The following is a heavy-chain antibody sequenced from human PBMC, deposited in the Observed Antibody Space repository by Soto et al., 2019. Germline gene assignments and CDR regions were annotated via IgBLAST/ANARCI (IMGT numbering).Heavy chain of an antibody. V-gene: IGHV3-30*18. CDR2: ISNDGSDK. D-gene: IGHD6-13*01. CDR1: GFTFNNYG. CDR3: AKDQARAASHGID. J-gene: IGHJ3*01. Sequence: QVQLVESGGGVVQPGRSLRLSCAASGFTFNNYGMHWARQAPGKGLEWVAPISNDGSDKYYADSVKGRLTISRDNSKNTVFLQMSSLRAEDTAVYYCAKDQARAASHGIDWGQGTMVTVSS.